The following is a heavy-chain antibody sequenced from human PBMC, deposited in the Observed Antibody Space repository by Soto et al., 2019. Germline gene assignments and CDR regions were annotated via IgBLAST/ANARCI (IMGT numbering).Heavy chain of an antibody. CDR1: GRPISSYY. D-gene: IGHD6-19*01. J-gene: IGHJ4*02. CDR3: ARQDQWLTD. CDR2: VSYSGGT. V-gene: IGHV4-59*01. Sequence: PSETLSLTCTVSGRPISSYYWSWIRQPPGKGLEWIGYVSYSGGTNYNPSLKSRVTMSVDTSKNQFSLKLSSVTAAETAVYYCARQDQWLTDWGQGTLVTVSS.